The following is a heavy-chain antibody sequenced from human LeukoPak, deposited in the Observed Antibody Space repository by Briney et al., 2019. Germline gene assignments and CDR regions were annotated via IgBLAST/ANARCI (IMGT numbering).Heavy chain of an antibody. V-gene: IGHV3-30*18. D-gene: IGHD1-1*01. J-gene: IGHJ6*02. CDR1: GFTFSSYG. CDR2: VSYDGSDK. CDR3: AKEGVLERYFYYGMDV. Sequence: GRSLRLSCAASGFTFSSYGMNWVRQAPGKGLEWVGIVSYDGSDKYYADSVEGRFTISRDNSKNTLYLQMNSLRAEDTAVYFCAKEGVLERYFYYGMDVWGQGTTVTVSS.